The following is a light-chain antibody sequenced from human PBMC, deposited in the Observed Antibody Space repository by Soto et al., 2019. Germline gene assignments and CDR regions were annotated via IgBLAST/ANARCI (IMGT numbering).Light chain of an antibody. V-gene: IGKV3D-15*01. CDR2: GAS. Sequence: EIVMTQSPATLSVSPGERATLSCRASQSVSSNLAWYQQKPGQTPRLLIHGASTRATRVPARFSGSGSGTEFTLTISSLQSEDFAFYYCQQYNNWPLTFGGGTKVEIK. CDR3: QQYNNWPLT. CDR1: QSVSSN. J-gene: IGKJ4*01.